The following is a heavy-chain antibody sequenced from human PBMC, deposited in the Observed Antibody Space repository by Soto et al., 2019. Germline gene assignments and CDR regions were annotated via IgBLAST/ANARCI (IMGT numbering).Heavy chain of an antibody. D-gene: IGHD3-10*01. V-gene: IGHV1-69*04. Sequence: GASVKVSCKASGGTFSSYTISWVRQAPGQGLEWMGRIIPILGIANYAQKFQGRVTITADKSTSTAYMELSSLRSEDTAVYYCAREVDYYGSGSVAFDIWGQGTMVTVSS. J-gene: IGHJ3*02. CDR2: IIPILGIA. CDR1: GGTFSSYT. CDR3: AREVDYYGSGSVAFDI.